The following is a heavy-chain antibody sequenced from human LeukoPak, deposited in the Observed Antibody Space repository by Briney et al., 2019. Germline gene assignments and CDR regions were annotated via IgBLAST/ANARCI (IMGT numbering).Heavy chain of an antibody. CDR1: GFTFSNYN. V-gene: IGHV3-21*01. Sequence: GGSLRLSCAASGFTFSNYNMNSVRQAPGKGLERVSSISSSSTYIYYADSVKGRFTISRDNAKNSLYLQMNSLRAEDTAVYYCARVGHSSFFDYYYYMDVWGKGTTVTVSS. J-gene: IGHJ6*03. D-gene: IGHD6-13*01. CDR2: ISSSSTYI. CDR3: ARVGHSSFFDYYYYMDV.